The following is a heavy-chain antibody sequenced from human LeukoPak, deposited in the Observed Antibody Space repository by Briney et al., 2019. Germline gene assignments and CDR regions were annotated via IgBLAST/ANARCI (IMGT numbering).Heavy chain of an antibody. CDR1: GFTFSSYA. V-gene: IGHV3-30-3*01. Sequence: AGSLRLSCAASGFTFSSYAMRWVRQAPGKGLEWVAVISFDGSNKYYADSTKGRFTIARDNSKKTPYLQMNSLRADDPSVYYCARGPRGRWLHACYWGQGTLVTVSS. D-gene: IGHD5-24*01. J-gene: IGHJ4*02. CDR3: ARGPRGRWLHACY. CDR2: ISFDGSNK.